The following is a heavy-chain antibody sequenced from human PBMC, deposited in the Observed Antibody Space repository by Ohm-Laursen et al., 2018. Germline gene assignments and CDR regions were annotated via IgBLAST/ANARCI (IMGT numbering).Heavy chain of an antibody. Sequence: TQTLTLTCTFSGFSLSTSGVGVGWIRQPPGKALEWLALIYWDDDKRYSPSLKGRLSITKDTSKNHVVLTMTNMESVDTATYFCAHRPPYAGGRLFDYWGQGTLVTVSS. J-gene: IGHJ4*02. D-gene: IGHD4-23*01. CDR3: AHRPPYAGGRLFDY. CDR2: IYWDDDK. V-gene: IGHV2-5*02. CDR1: GFSLSTSGVG.